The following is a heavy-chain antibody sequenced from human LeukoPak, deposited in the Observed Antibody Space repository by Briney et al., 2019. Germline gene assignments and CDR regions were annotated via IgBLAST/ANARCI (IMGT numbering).Heavy chain of an antibody. CDR2: INVGRGNT. CDR3: AREEGYGRQFDY. V-gene: IGHV1-3*01. D-gene: IGHD5-18*01. Sequence: ASVRVSCKASGYTFTSYAIHWVRQAPGQRLEWMGWINVGRGNTKYSQKFQGTVTITRDTSASTVYMELSSLRSEDTAVYYCAREEGYGRQFDYRGQGTLVTVSS. CDR1: GYTFTSYA. J-gene: IGHJ4*02.